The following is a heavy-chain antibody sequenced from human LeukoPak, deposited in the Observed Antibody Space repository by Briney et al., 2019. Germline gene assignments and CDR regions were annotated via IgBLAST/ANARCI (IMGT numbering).Heavy chain of an antibody. J-gene: IGHJ5*02. CDR3: ARDVFAAYTTHHKFDP. CDR2: MNPNTGGT. CDR1: GYTFTDYY. V-gene: IGHV1-2*02. D-gene: IGHD2-2*02. Sequence: ASVKVSCKASGYTFTDYYIHWVRQGPGQGLEWVGWMNPNTGGTNYAQKYQGRVTMTSDTSITTFYMELSNLESADTAIYYCARDVFAAYTTHHKFDPWGQGTLVTVSS.